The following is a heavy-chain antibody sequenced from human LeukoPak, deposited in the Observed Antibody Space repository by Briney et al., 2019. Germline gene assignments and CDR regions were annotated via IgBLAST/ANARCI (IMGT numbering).Heavy chain of an antibody. Sequence: SETLSLTCTVSGYSISSGYYWDWIRQPPGKGLEWIGTLSHSGSSYYNPSLKSRVTISVDTSKNQFSLNLSSVTAADTAVFYCARDRDCSGGSCHSNWFDPWGQGTLVTVSS. CDR1: GYSISSGYY. CDR2: LSHSGSS. V-gene: IGHV4-38-2*02. D-gene: IGHD2-15*01. J-gene: IGHJ5*02. CDR3: ARDRDCSGGSCHSNWFDP.